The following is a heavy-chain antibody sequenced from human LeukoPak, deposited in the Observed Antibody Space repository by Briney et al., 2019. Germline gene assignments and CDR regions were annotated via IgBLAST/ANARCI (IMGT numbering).Heavy chain of an antibody. D-gene: IGHD3-9*01. CDR1: GFTFSSYW. J-gene: IGHJ5*02. Sequence: PGGSLRLSCAASGFTFSSYWMSWVRQAPGKGLEWVANIKQDGSEKYYVDSVKGRFTISRDNAKNSLYLQMNSLRAEDTAVYYCARAIALGIRYFDWYDLWGQGTLVTVSS. V-gene: IGHV3-7*01. CDR3: ARAIALGIRYFDWYDL. CDR2: IKQDGSEK.